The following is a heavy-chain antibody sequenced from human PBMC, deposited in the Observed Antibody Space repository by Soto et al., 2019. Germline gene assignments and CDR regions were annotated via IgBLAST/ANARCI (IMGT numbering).Heavy chain of an antibody. CDR1: GGSVTNSSYY. V-gene: IGHV4-39*01. Sequence: KSSETLSLTCTVSGGSVTNSSYYWGWIRQSPGKGLEWIGSVYYRGRSYSKSSVKSRVTISVDTSKNQFSLNLNSVTASDTAVYFCVSQRTAVISQGYFDYWGPGALVTVSS. CDR3: VSQRTAVISQGYFDY. J-gene: IGHJ4*02. D-gene: IGHD2-21*02. CDR2: VYYRGRS.